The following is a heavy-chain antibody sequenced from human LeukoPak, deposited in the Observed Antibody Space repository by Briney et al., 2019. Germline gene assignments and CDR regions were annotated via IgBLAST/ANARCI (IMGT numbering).Heavy chain of an antibody. CDR2: IYSGGST. CDR1: GFTVSSTY. J-gene: IGHJ4*02. V-gene: IGHV3-66*02. CDR3: ARDSNYDY. D-gene: IGHD6-13*01. Sequence: PGGSLRLSCAASGFTVSSTYMSWVRQAPGKGLEWVSVIYSGGSTYYADSVKGRFTISRDNSKNTLCLQMNSLRAEDTAAYYCARDSNYDYWGQGTLVTVSS.